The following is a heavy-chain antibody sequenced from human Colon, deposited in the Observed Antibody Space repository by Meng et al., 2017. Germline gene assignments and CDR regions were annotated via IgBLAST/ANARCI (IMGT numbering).Heavy chain of an antibody. CDR2: IDPRNGDT. V-gene: IGHV1-2*02. CDR3: ARDLAGLGGF. Sequence: LLEGWAEGKKPGGSVQVSCKTFGYTFISYFMYWVRQAPGQGLEWMGYIDPRNGDTRYHQKFQGRVTMTRDTSITTAYMEMTDLRDDDTAVYYCARDLAGLGGFWGQGTLVTVSS. D-gene: IGHD6-19*01. CDR1: GYTFISYF. J-gene: IGHJ4*02.